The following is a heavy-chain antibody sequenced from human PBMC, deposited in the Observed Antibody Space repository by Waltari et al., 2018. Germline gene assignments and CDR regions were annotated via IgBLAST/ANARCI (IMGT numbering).Heavy chain of an antibody. CDR1: GFTFSSYG. J-gene: IGHJ4*02. Sequence: QVQLVESGGGVVQPGRSLRLSCAASGFTFSSYGMHWVRQAPGKGLEWVAVIWYDGSNKYYADSVKGRVTISRDKSKNTLYLQMNSRRAEDTAVYYCARVRQQLVDYWGQGTLVTVSS. V-gene: IGHV3-33*01. CDR3: ARVRQQLVDY. D-gene: IGHD6-13*01. CDR2: IWYDGSNK.